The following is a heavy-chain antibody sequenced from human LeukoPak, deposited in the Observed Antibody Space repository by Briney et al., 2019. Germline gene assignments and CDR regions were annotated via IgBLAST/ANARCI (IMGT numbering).Heavy chain of an antibody. D-gene: IGHD6-13*01. CDR2: ISASGTSI. CDR1: GLTFSSYD. J-gene: IGHJ1*01. Sequence: GGSLRLSCAAAGLTFSSYDMYWVRQTPGKGPEWVSYISASGTSIKYADSVKGRFTISRGNAKNFVYLQMDSLRADDTAVYYCVPPAAGLHRTISTEYFQRWGQGTQVIVSS. V-gene: IGHV3-48*03. CDR3: VPPAAGLHRTISTEYFQR.